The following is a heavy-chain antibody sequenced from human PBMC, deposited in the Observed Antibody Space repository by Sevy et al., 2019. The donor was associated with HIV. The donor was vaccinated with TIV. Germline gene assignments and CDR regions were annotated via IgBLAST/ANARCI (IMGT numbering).Heavy chain of an antibody. V-gene: IGHV3-66*01. J-gene: IGHJ6*02. CDR1: GFTVSGNY. D-gene: IGHD3-22*01. CDR2: IDSGGST. CDR3: ARDRYYDASGYYYYYYGMDV. Sequence: GGYLRLSCEASGFTVSGNYMAWVRLAPGKGLEWVSLIDSGGSTYYADSMKGRFTISRDNAKNTLYLQMNPLRAEDTAVYFCARDRYYDASGYYYYYYGMDVWGQGTTVTVSS.